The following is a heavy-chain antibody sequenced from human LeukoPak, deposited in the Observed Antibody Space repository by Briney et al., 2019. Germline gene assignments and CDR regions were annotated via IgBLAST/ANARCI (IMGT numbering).Heavy chain of an antibody. Sequence: SVKVSCKASGGTFSSYAISWVRQAPGQGLEWMGGIIPIFGTANYAQKFQGRVTITADKSTSTAYMELSSLRSEDTAVYYCARSKTPPDAFGIWGQGTMVTVSS. V-gene: IGHV1-69*06. CDR1: GGTFSSYA. CDR2: IIPIFGTA. CDR3: ARSKTPPDAFGI. J-gene: IGHJ3*02.